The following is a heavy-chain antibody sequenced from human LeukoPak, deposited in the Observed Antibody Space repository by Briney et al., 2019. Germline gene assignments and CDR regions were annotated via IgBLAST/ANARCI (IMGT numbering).Heavy chain of an antibody. CDR2: ISSSSSTI. D-gene: IGHD3-10*01. CDR1: GFTFSSYS. CDR3: ARGEVWVDELLRAPAFDI. J-gene: IGHJ3*02. V-gene: IGHV3-48*01. Sequence: GGSLRLSCAASGFTFSSYSMNWVRQAPGKGLEWVSYISSSSSTIYYADSVKGRFTISRDNAKNSLYLQMNSLRAEDTAVYYWARGEVWVDELLRAPAFDIWGQGTMVTVSA.